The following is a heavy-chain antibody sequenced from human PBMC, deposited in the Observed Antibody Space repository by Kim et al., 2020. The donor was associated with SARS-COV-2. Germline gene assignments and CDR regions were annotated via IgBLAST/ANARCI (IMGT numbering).Heavy chain of an antibody. CDR2: INYSGNT. V-gene: IGHV4-39*01. Sequence: SETLSLTCTVSGGSISSSSYYWGWIRQPPGKGLEWIGSINYSGNTYNPSLKSRVTISVDTSKNQFSLKLSSVTAADTAIYYCARHRRSGYEAFDYWGQGTLVTVSS. CDR3: ARHRRSGYEAFDY. D-gene: IGHD5-12*01. CDR1: GGSISSSSYY. J-gene: IGHJ4*02.